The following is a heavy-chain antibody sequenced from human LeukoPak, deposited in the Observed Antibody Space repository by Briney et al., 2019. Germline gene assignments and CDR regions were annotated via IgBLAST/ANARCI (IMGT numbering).Heavy chain of an antibody. J-gene: IGHJ4*02. CDR3: VTDQTGRHPYFFDY. Sequence: GGSLRLSCTASGFNFSTYWMTWDRQVPGKGLEWVANIKEDGSEIYYVDAVKGRFSISRDNAKTSLYLQMHSLSVADTGLYYCVTDQTGRHPYFFDYWGQGTLVTVSS. CDR2: IKEDGSEI. CDR1: GFNFSTYW. D-gene: IGHD3-10*01. V-gene: IGHV3-7*01.